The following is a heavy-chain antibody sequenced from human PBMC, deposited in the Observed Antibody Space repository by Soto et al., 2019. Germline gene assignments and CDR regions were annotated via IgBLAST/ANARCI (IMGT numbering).Heavy chain of an antibody. D-gene: IGHD3-22*01. J-gene: IGHJ2*01. Sequence: QLQLQESGSGLVKPSQTLSLTCAVSGGSISSGGYSWSWIRQPPGKGLEWIGYIYHSGSTDYNPSLKSRVTISVDRSKNQFSLKLSSVTAADTAVYYCARGYYDSSGYPPHWYFDLWGRGTLVTVSS. CDR2: IYHSGST. CDR3: ARGYYDSSGYPPHWYFDL. CDR1: GGSISSGGYS. V-gene: IGHV4-30-2*01.